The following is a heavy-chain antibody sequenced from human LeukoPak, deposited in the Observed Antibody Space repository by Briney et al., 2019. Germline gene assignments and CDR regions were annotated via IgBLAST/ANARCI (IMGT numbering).Heavy chain of an antibody. CDR3: ARLYYDSSGHY. D-gene: IGHD3-22*01. CDR2: IYYSGSA. Sequence: SETLSLTCSVSGGSISSYYWSWIRQPPGKGLEWIGYIYYSGSANYNPSLKSRVTISVDTYKNQFSLKLSSVTAADTAVYYCARLYYDSSGHYWGQGTLVTVSS. CDR1: GGSISSYY. J-gene: IGHJ4*02. V-gene: IGHV4-59*01.